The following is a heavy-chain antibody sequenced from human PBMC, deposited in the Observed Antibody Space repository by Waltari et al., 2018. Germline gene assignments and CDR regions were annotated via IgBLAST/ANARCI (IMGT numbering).Heavy chain of an antibody. CDR2: TYYSGRT. Sequence: QVQLQESGPGLVKPSETLSLTCAVSGYSISSGYYWGWILQPPGKGLEWSGYTYYSGRTNYNPSLKSRFTIAVDTSKNQFSLKLSSVTAADTAVDYCARDRGRVAAAGSGGFDYWGQGTLVTVSS. D-gene: IGHD6-13*01. V-gene: IGHV4-38-2*02. CDR3: ARDRGRVAAAGSGGFDY. CDR1: GYSISSGYY. J-gene: IGHJ4*02.